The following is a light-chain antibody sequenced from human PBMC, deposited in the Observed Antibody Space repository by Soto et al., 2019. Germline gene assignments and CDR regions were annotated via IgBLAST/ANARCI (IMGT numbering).Light chain of an antibody. Sequence: EIVLTQSPGTLSLSPGERATLSCRASQSVSSSYLAWYQQKTGQAPRLLIYGASSRATGIPDRFSGSGSGSDFSLTISRLEPEDFAVYYGQQYGSSPPYTFGRGTKLEIK. V-gene: IGKV3-20*01. J-gene: IGKJ2*01. CDR3: QQYGSSPPYT. CDR1: QSVSSSY. CDR2: GAS.